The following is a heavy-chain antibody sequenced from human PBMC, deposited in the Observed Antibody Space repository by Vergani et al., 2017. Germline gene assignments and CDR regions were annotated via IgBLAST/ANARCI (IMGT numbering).Heavy chain of an antibody. V-gene: IGHV3-11*06. CDR1: GFTFSDYY. CDR2: ISSSSSYT. D-gene: IGHD2-2*02. J-gene: IGHJ6*02. Sequence: QVQLVESGGGLVKPGGSLRLSCAASGFTFSDYYMSWIRQAPGKGLEWVSYISSSSSYTNYADSVKGRFTISRDNAKNSLYLQMNSLRAEDTAVYYCARDRYQLLYSYYYHGMDVWGQGTTVTVSS. CDR3: ARDRYQLLYSYYYHGMDV.